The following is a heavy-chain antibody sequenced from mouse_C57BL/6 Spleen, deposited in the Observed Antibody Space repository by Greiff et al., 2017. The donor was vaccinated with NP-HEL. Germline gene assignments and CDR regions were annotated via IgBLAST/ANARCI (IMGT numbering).Heavy chain of an antibody. CDR2: IDPETGGT. J-gene: IGHJ2*01. CDR3: TPYGSSGFDY. CDR1: GYTFTDYE. D-gene: IGHD1-1*01. V-gene: IGHV1-15*01. Sequence: QVQLQQSGAELVRPGASVTLSCKASGYTFTDYEMHWVKQTPVHGLEWIGAIDPETGGTAYNQKFKGKAILTADKSSSTAYMELRSLTSEDSAVYYCTPYGSSGFDYWGQGTTLTVSS.